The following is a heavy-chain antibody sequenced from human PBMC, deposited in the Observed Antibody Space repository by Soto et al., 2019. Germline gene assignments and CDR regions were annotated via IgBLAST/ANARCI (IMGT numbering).Heavy chain of an antibody. Sequence: GGSLRLSCVASGFSVSSRYMNWVRQAPGKGLEWVAHTNPDGSEKYYADSVKGRFTITRDNANNLLYLQMNSLRVGDTAMYYCSGGVGDAFWGQGTLVTVSS. CDR1: GFSVSSRY. CDR3: SGGVGDAF. D-gene: IGHD1-26*01. V-gene: IGHV3-7*04. J-gene: IGHJ4*02. CDR2: TNPDGSEK.